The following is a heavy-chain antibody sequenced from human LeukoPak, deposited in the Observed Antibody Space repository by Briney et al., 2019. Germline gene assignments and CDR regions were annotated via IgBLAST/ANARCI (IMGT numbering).Heavy chain of an antibody. Sequence: GGPLRLSCAASGFTFSNAWMSWVRQAPGKGLEWVGRIKSKTDGGTTDYAAPVKGRFTISRDDSKNTLYLQMNSLKTEDTAVYYCTTDGVGTATMEFDYWGQGTLVTVSS. CDR2: IKSKTDGGTT. J-gene: IGHJ4*02. D-gene: IGHD5-18*01. CDR1: GFTFSNAW. V-gene: IGHV3-15*01. CDR3: TTDGVGTATMEFDY.